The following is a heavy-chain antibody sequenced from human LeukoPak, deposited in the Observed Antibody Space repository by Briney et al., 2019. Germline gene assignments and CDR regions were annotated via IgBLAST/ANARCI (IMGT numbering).Heavy chain of an antibody. CDR3: ARAGGLRYFDWLLRY. CDR2: IFYSGST. CDR1: GDSISRYY. Sequence: PSETLSLTCTVSGDSISRYYWSWIRQPPGKGLEWIGHIFYSGSTNYKPSLKSRVSISVDRSKNQFSLKLTSVTAADTAVYYCARAGGLRYFDWLLRYWGQGTLVTVSS. D-gene: IGHD3-9*01. V-gene: IGHV4-59*01. J-gene: IGHJ4*02.